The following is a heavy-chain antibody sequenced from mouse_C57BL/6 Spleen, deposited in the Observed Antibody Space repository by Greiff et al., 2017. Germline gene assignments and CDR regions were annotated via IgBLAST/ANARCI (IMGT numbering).Heavy chain of an antibody. Sequence: VKLQESGAELVKPGASVKMSCKASGYTFTTYPIEWMKQNHGKSLEWIGNFHPYNDDTKYNEKFKGKATLTVEKSSSTVYLELSRLTSDDSAVXYCARALNDYYGSSYGYFDVWGTGTTVTVSS. J-gene: IGHJ1*03. V-gene: IGHV1-47*01. CDR3: ARALNDYYGSSYGYFDV. CDR2: FHPYNDDT. CDR1: GYTFTTYP. D-gene: IGHD1-1*01.